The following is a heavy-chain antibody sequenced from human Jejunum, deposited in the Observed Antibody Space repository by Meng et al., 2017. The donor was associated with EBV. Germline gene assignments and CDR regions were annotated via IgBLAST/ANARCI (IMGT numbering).Heavy chain of an antibody. CDR3: ARYSSGWHSEVDY. V-gene: IGHV3-21*01. D-gene: IGHD6-19*01. Sequence: EVQLVESGGGLVKPGGSLRLSCAASGLDFSIYALTWVRQAPGEGLECVSVISSTTTYIYYADSVRGRFTISRDNAEKSLYLQMNSLRADDTAVYYCARYSSGWHSEVDYWGQGTLVTVSS. CDR2: ISSTTTYI. CDR1: GLDFSIYA. J-gene: IGHJ4*02.